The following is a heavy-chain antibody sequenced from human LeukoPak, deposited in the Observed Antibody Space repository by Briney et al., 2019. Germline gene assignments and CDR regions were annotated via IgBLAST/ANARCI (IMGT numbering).Heavy chain of an antibody. CDR2: ISSSSSTI. J-gene: IGHJ4*02. CDR1: GFTFSSYS. V-gene: IGHV3-48*01. Sequence: GGSLRLSCAASGFTFSSYSMNWVRQAPGKGLEWVSYISSSSSTIYYADSVKGRFTISRDNAKNSLYLQMNSLRAEDTAVYYCAGSPLDDFWSGYSYFDYWGQGTLLTVSS. CDR3: AGSPLDDFWSGYSYFDY. D-gene: IGHD3-3*01.